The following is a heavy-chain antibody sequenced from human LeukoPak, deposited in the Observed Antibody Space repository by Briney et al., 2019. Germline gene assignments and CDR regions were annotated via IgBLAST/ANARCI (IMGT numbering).Heavy chain of an antibody. CDR1: GGSFSGYY. Sequence: SETLSLTCAVYGGSFSGYYWSWIRQPPGKGLEWIGEINHSGSTNYNPSLKSRVTISVDTSKNQFSLKLSSVTAADTAVYYCATYSNYDFDYRGQGTLVTVSS. D-gene: IGHD4-11*01. V-gene: IGHV4-34*01. J-gene: IGHJ4*02. CDR2: INHSGST. CDR3: ATYSNYDFDY.